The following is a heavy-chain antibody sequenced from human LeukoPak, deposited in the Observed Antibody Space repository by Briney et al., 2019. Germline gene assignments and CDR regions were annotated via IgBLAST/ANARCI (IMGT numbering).Heavy chain of an antibody. CDR3: ARNRAAAGDWLDP. Sequence: PGGSLRISCAASGFTFGAYGVHWVRQAPGKGLEWVAFIRYDGRIKNYADSVKGRFTISRDNSKNTLYLQMNSLTTEDTSLYYCARNRAAAGDWLDPWGQGTLVIVSS. D-gene: IGHD6-13*01. CDR2: IRYDGRIK. V-gene: IGHV3-30*02. J-gene: IGHJ5*02. CDR1: GFTFGAYG.